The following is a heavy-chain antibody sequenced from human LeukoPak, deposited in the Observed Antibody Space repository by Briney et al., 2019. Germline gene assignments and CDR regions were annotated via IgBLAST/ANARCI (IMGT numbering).Heavy chain of an antibody. J-gene: IGHJ4*02. CDR3: AKDAYGSGSYTLYYFDY. CDR2: ISGSGGST. V-gene: IGHV3-23*01. Sequence: GGSLRLSCVVSGFTFSNYGMSWVRQAPGKGLEWVSGISGSGGSTYYADSVKGRFTISRDNSKNTLYLQMNSLRAEDTAVYYCAKDAYGSGSYTLYYFDYWGQGTLVTVSS. CDR1: GFTFSNYG. D-gene: IGHD3-10*01.